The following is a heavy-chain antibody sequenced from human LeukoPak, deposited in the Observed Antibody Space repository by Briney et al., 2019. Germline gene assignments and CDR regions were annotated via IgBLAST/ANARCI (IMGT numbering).Heavy chain of an antibody. CDR3: ARAIASYGDSAF. D-gene: IGHD5-18*01. V-gene: IGHV3-48*04. Sequence: GGSLRLPCAASGFKFGSFSMGWVRQAPGKGLEWLSYITSSSSATYYADSLMGRFTISRDNAKNSLYLQINSLRVDDTAVYYCARAIASYGDSAFWGQGTLVTVSS. J-gene: IGHJ4*02. CDR2: ITSSSSAT. CDR1: GFKFGSFS.